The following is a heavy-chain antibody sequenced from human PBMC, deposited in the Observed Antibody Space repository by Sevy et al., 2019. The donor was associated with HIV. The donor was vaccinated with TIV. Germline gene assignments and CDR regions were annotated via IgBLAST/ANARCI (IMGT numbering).Heavy chain of an antibody. CDR1: GYTFSNYG. CDR2: ISGYNGNT. D-gene: IGHD3-22*01. CDR3: VGDGGFSLIVVDPDY. V-gene: IGHV1-18*01. Sequence: ASVKVSCQASGYTFSNYGVTWVRQAPGQGLEWMGWISGYNGNTKYAQKFQDRVIMTTNTATSTAYMELRSLRSDDTAGYYCVGDGGFSLIVVDPDYWGQGTLVTVSS. J-gene: IGHJ4*02.